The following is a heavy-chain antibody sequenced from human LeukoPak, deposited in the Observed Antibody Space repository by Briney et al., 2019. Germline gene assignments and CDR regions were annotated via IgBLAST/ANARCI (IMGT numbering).Heavy chain of an antibody. V-gene: IGHV3-23*01. D-gene: IGHD3-22*01. CDR3: AKDPSRTYYYDSSGYEDGY. J-gene: IGHJ4*02. CDR1: GFTFSTYG. CDR2: ISGSAART. Sequence: PGGSLRLSCAASGFTFSTYGMTWVRQAPGRGLEWISAISGSAARTFYADSVKGRFTISRDNSKNTLSLQMNSLRAEDTAVYYCAKDPSRTYYYDSSGYEDGYWGQGTLVTVSS.